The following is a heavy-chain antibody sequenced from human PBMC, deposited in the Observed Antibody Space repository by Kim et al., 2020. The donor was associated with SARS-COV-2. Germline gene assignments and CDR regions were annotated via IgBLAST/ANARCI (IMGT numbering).Heavy chain of an antibody. Sequence: GGSTYYADSVKGRFTISRDNPKNTLYLQMSSLSAEDTAVYYCVKNWNSDHWGQGTLVTVSS. V-gene: IGHV3-64D*06. CDR2: GGST. J-gene: IGHJ5*02. D-gene: IGHD1-7*01. CDR3: VKNWNSDH.